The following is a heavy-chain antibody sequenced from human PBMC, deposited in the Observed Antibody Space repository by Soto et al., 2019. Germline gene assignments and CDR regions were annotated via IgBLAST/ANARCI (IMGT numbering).Heavy chain of an antibody. CDR1: GYIFNIYW. CDR3: ARHVYYDVLKKNY. Sequence: PGESLKISCKASGYIFNIYWIGWVRQMPGKGLEWMGVIYPGDSDTRYSPSFQGQVSISVDKSISTAYLRWSSLKALDTAIYYCARHVYYDVLKKNYWGQGTLVTVSS. CDR2: IYPGDSDT. D-gene: IGHD3-9*01. V-gene: IGHV5-51*01. J-gene: IGHJ4*02.